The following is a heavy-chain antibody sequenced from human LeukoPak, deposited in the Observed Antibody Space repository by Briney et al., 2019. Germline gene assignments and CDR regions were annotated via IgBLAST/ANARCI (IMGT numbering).Heavy chain of an antibody. J-gene: IGHJ4*02. CDR2: INPKTGGT. CDR1: GYSFTAFY. D-gene: IGHD5-12*01. Sequence: GASVKVSCKTSGYSFTAFYIHWVRQAPGQGLEWVGWINPKTGGTDYAQRFQGSVTMTRDTSINTAYMELNRLKFDDTAVFYCARARGLIYSDYDLFDYWGQGTLVTVSS. V-gene: IGHV1-2*02. CDR3: ARARGLIYSDYDLFDY.